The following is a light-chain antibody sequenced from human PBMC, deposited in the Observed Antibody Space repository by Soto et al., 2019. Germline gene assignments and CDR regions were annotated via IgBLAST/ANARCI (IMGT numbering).Light chain of an antibody. CDR2: AAS. CDR1: QGIRSD. J-gene: IGKJ1*01. V-gene: IGKV1-6*01. Sequence: AIPMTQSPSTLSASVGDRVTISCRASQGIRSDLAWFQQKPGKTPKLLIYAASTIASGVPARFSGSGSGTDFTLTISSLQSEDFAIYYCLQYNRWPPMFGQGTKVDIK. CDR3: LQYNRWPPM.